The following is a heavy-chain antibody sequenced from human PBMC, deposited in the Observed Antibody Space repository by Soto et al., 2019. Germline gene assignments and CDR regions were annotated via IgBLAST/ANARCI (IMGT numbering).Heavy chain of an antibody. CDR3: ASGSDSSSWAFDY. J-gene: IGHJ4*02. V-gene: IGHV4-34*01. D-gene: IGHD6-13*01. Sequence: PSKTLSLTCAVYVGSCSGYYWSWIRQPPGKGLEWIGEINHIGSTNYNPSLKSRVTISVDTSKNQFSLKLSSVTAADTAVYYCASGSDSSSWAFDYWGQGTLVTVSS. CDR1: VGSCSGYY. CDR2: INHIGST.